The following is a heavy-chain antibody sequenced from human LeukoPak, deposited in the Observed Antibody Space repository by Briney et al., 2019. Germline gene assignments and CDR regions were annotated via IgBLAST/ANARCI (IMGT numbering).Heavy chain of an antibody. CDR1: GFTFSSYA. J-gene: IGHJ4*02. CDR2: IKQDGSEK. Sequence: GGSLGLSCAASGFTFSSYAMSWVRQAPGKGLEWVANIKQDGSEKYYVDSVKGRFTISRDNAKNSLYLQMNSLRAEDTAVYYCARDFYQYKFDYWGQGTLVTVSS. CDR3: ARDFYQYKFDY. V-gene: IGHV3-7*01. D-gene: IGHD1-1*01.